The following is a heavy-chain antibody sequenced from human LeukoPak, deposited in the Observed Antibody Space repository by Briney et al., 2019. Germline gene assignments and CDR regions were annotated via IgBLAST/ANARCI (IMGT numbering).Heavy chain of an antibody. V-gene: IGHV3-64*02. CDR1: GFTFSSYA. CDR3: ARGGTYQPPLLDY. CDR2: ISSNGGST. J-gene: IGHJ4*02. D-gene: IGHD2-2*01. Sequence: PGGSLRLSCAASGFTFSSYAMHWVRQAPGKGLEYVSAISSNGGSTYYADSVKGRFTISRDNSKNTLYLQMGSLRAEDMAVYYCARGGTYQPPLLDYWGQGTLVTVSS.